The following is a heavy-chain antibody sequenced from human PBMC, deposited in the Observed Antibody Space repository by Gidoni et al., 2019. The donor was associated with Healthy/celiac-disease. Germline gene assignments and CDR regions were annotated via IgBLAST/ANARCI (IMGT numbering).Heavy chain of an antibody. CDR1: GFPFSSYG. J-gene: IGHJ3*02. D-gene: IGHD6-19*01. CDR3: AKGKGAGTSNGAFDI. Sequence: QVQLVESGGGVVQPGRSLRLSCAASGFPFSSYGMHWVRQAPGKGLEWVAVISYDGSNKYYADSVKGRFTISRDNSKNTLYLQMNSLRAEDTAVYYCAKGKGAGTSNGAFDIWGQGTMVTVSS. CDR2: ISYDGSNK. V-gene: IGHV3-30*18.